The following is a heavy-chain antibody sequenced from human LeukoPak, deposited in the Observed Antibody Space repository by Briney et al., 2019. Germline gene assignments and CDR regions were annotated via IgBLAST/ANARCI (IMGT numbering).Heavy chain of an antibody. CDR3: ARDHRVGEMYYFDY. Sequence: ASVKISCKASGYTFTNYYMHWVRQAPGQGLEWLGLITPSGGSTWYAQKFQGRVTMTRDMSTSTDYMELSSLRSDDTAVHYCARDHRVGEMYYFDYWGQGTLVTVSS. CDR1: GYTFTNYY. D-gene: IGHD1-26*01. V-gene: IGHV1-46*01. J-gene: IGHJ4*02. CDR2: ITPSGGST.